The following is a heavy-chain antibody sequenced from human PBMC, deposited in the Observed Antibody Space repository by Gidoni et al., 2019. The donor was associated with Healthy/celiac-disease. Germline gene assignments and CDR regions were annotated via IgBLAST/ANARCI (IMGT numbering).Heavy chain of an antibody. J-gene: IGHJ4*02. D-gene: IGHD1-1*01. CDR2: IIPIFGTA. CDR3: ARDHSSGPTTYYFDY. V-gene: IGHV1-69*01. CDR1: GGTFRSYA. Sequence: QVQLVQSGAEVKKPGSSVKVSCKASGGTFRSYAISWVRQAPGQGLEWMGGIIPIFGTANYAQKFQGRVTITADESTSTAYMELSSLRSEDTAVYYCARDHSSGPTTYYFDYWGQGTLVTVSS.